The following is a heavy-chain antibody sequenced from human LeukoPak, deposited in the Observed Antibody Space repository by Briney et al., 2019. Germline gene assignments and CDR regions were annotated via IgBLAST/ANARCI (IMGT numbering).Heavy chain of an antibody. CDR2: ISWDGGST. CDR1: GFTIDDYA. CDR3: AKDMAPAAISFNFDY. Sequence: AGGSLRLSCAASGFTIDDYAMHWVRQAPGKGLEWVSLISWDGGSTYYADSVKGRFTISRDNSKNSLYLQMNSLRAEDTALYYCAKDMAPAAISFNFDYWGQGTLVTVSS. D-gene: IGHD2-2*01. V-gene: IGHV3-43D*04. J-gene: IGHJ4*02.